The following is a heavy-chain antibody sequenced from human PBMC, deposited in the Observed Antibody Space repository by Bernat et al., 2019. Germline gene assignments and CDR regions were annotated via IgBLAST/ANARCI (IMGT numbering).Heavy chain of an antibody. Sequence: QLQLQESGPGLVKPSETLSLTCIVSGGSISSTYYHWGWIRQPPGKGLEWIGTIHYSGNTYYNPSIRSRVTISVDTSKNQFSLKLSSVTAADTAVYFCAADIKSSVHYWGQGTLVTVSS. CDR1: GGSISSTYYH. V-gene: IGHV4-39*01. D-gene: IGHD3-9*01. CDR2: IHYSGNT. J-gene: IGHJ4*02. CDR3: AADIKSSVHY.